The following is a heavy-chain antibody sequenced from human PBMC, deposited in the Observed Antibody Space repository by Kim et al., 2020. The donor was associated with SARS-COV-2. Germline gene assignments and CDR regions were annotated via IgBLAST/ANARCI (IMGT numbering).Heavy chain of an antibody. D-gene: IGHD1-26*01. V-gene: IGHV3-21*01. Sequence: YASAGGGQFTISRDNAENSVFLQMASLTAEDTAVYYCAFCHSGSCYWYFDSWGQGTPVTVSS. J-gene: IGHJ4*02. CDR3: AFCHSGSCYWYFDS.